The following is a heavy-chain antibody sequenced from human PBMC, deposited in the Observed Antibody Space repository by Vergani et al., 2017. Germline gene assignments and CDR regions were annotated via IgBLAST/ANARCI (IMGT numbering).Heavy chain of an antibody. V-gene: IGHV1-2*02. Sequence: QVQLVQSGAEVKKPGASVKVSCKASGYTFTGYYMHWVRQAPGQGLEWMGWINPNSGGTNYAQKFQGRVTMTRDTSISTAYMGLSRLRSDDTAVYYCARAGIVVVPAAILTYFDYWGQGTLVTVSS. D-gene: IGHD2-2*02. J-gene: IGHJ4*02. CDR1: GYTFTGYY. CDR2: INPNSGGT. CDR3: ARAGIVVVPAAILTYFDY.